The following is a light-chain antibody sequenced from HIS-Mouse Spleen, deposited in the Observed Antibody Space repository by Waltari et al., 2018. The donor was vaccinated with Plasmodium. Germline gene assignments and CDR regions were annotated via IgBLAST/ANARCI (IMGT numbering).Light chain of an antibody. Sequence: QSALTQPRSVSGSPGQSVTISCTGTSSDVGGYNYVSWYQQHPGKAPKLMIYDFRKRPSGVPDRFSGSKSGNTASLTISGLQAEDGADYYCCSYAGSYTWVFGGGTKLTVL. CDR3: CSYAGSYTWV. V-gene: IGLV2-11*01. J-gene: IGLJ3*02. CDR1: SSDVGGYNY. CDR2: DFR.